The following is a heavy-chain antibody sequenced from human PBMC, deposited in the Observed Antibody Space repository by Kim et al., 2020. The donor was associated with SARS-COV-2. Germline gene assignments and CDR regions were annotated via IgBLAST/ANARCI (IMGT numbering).Heavy chain of an antibody. V-gene: IGHV1-46*01. CDR3: ARGYSGYDRFDY. J-gene: IGHJ4*02. D-gene: IGHD5-12*01. Sequence: SYAQKFQGRVTMTRDTSTSTVYMDLSSLRSEDTAVYYCARGYSGYDRFDYWGQGTLVTVSS.